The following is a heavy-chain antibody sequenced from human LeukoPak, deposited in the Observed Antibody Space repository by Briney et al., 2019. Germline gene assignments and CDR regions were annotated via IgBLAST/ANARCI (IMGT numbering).Heavy chain of an antibody. Sequence: GGPVPLSCSASGFPYYYYAMLGLRPAPGREGVGVADISYDGCDKHYESSVQGRFTTSRGNAKITLYLQMNSLRAEHTAVYYCARDRIPAVAGILLRYDFDYWGQGTLVTVSS. D-gene: IGHD6-19*01. CDR2: ISYDGCDK. CDR3: ARDRIPAVAGILLRYDFDY. CDR1: GFPYYYYA. J-gene: IGHJ4*02. V-gene: IGHV3-30*04.